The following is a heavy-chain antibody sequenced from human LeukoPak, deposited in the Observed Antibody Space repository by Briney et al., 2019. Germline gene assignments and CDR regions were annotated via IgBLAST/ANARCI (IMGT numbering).Heavy chain of an antibody. D-gene: IGHD5-12*01. Sequence: PSETLSLTCTVSGDSISIYYWSWIRQPPGKGLEWIGYIYYSGRTNYNPSLKSRVTISIDTSKNQFSLKLSSVTAADTAVYYCARYSPGVYSGYDHSSTNDAFDIWGQGTMVTVSS. V-gene: IGHV4-59*01. CDR2: IYYSGRT. CDR3: ARYSPGVYSGYDHSSTNDAFDI. J-gene: IGHJ3*02. CDR1: GDSISIYY.